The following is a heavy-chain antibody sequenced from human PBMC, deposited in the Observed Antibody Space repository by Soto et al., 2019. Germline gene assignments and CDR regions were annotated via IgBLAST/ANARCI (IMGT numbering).Heavy chain of an antibody. Sequence: QVQLVESGGGVVHPGRSLRLSYAAYGFTFSSYGMHWVRQAPGMGLEWVAVTWFNGNNKYYADSVKGRFTISRDNSKNTLYLQMNSLRAEDTAVYYCARGGVWFGELCDYWGQGTLVTVSS. D-gene: IGHD3-10*01. V-gene: IGHV3-33*01. CDR3: ARGGVWFGELCDY. CDR2: TWFNGNNK. J-gene: IGHJ4*02. CDR1: GFTFSSYG.